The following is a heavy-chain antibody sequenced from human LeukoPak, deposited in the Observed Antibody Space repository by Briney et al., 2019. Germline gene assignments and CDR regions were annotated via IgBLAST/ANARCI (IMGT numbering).Heavy chain of an antibody. CDR3: AVDIRH. J-gene: IGHJ4*02. CDR2: FDPEDGEP. D-gene: IGHD2-21*01. Sequence: ASVKVSCKVSGDSLTKLSMHWVRQAPGKGLEWMGGFDPEDGEPIYAQKFQGRVTMTEDTSTDTAYMELSSLRYEDTAVYYFAVDIRHWGQGTLVTVSS. CDR1: GDSLTKLS. V-gene: IGHV1-24*01.